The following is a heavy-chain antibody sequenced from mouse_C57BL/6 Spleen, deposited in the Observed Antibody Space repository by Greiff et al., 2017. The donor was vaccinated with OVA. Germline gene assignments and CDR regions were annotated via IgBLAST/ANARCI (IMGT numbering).Heavy chain of an antibody. V-gene: IGHV1-26*01. CDR3: ARRLEDYGYFEV. J-gene: IGHJ1*03. Sequence: EVQLQQSGPELVKPGASVKISCKASGYTFTDYYMNWVKQSHGKSLEWIGDINPNNGGTSYNQKFKGKATLTVDKSSSTAYMELRSLTSEDSAVLYCARRLEDYGYFEVWGKGTTVTVSS. CDR1: GYTFTDYY. CDR2: INPNNGGT.